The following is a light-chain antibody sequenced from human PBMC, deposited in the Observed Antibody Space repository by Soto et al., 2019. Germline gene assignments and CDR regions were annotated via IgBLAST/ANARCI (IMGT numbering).Light chain of an antibody. V-gene: IGKV3-20*01. J-gene: IGKJ1*01. Sequence: EIVLAQSPGTLSLSPGERATLSCRASQSVSSSYLAWYQQKPGQAPRLLIYGASSRATGIPDRFSGSGSGTDFTLTISRLEPEEFGVYYCQQYGSSLRTFGQGTKVEIK. CDR3: QQYGSSLRT. CDR2: GAS. CDR1: QSVSSSY.